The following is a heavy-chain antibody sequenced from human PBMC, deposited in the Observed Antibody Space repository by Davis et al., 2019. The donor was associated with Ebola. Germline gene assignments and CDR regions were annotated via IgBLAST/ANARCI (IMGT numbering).Heavy chain of an antibody. CDR1: GYTFTSYG. Sequence: ASVKVSCKVSGYTFTSYGISWVRQAPGQGLEWMGWISAYNGNTNYAQKLQGRVTMTTDTSTSTAYMELRSLRSDDTAVYYCALYDFWSGYYEAYFDYWGQGTLVTVSS. V-gene: IGHV1-18*01. J-gene: IGHJ4*02. D-gene: IGHD3-3*01. CDR3: ALYDFWSGYYEAYFDY. CDR2: ISAYNGNT.